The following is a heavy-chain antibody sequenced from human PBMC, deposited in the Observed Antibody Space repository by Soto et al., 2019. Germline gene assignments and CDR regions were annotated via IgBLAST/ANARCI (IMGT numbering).Heavy chain of an antibody. D-gene: IGHD3-10*01. Sequence: PGGSLRLSCAASGFTFSSYGMHWVRQAPGQRLEWMGWINAGNGNTKYSQKFQGRVTITRDTSASTAYMELSSLRSEDTAVYYCARGGPPIDYWGQGTLVTVSS. CDR1: GFTFSSYG. V-gene: IGHV1-3*01. J-gene: IGHJ4*02. CDR2: INAGNGNT. CDR3: ARGGPPIDY.